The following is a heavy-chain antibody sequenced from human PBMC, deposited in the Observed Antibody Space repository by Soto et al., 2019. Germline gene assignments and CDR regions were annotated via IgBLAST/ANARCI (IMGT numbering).Heavy chain of an antibody. J-gene: IGHJ4*02. CDR1: GASVSGDGTY. D-gene: IGHD6-19*01. V-gene: IGHV4-31*03. CDR3: ARDLGAEQWFFDN. Sequence: QVQLQESGPGLVKPSQTLSLTCLVSGASVSGDGTYCSWIRQHPGKGLEFIGYIHNSGSTYSNPSRENRVAMSIDTPKNQFSLRLSSVTAADSAVYFCARDLGAEQWFFDNWGQGILVTVSS. CDR2: IHNSGST.